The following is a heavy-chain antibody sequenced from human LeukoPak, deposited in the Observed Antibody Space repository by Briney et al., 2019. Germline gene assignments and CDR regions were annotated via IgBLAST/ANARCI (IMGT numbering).Heavy chain of an antibody. CDR2: INPNSGDT. CDR1: ESTFTPYY. CDR3: ARAPKNDAYDI. J-gene: IGHJ3*02. V-gene: IGHV1-2*02. Sequence: SGTVSYTPAESTFTPYYIHWLRQAPRHRREGVGWINPNSGDTHSAQNFQGRVTMTRDTSISTASMDLSRLRSDDTAVYYCARAPKNDAYDIWGRGTMVTVSS.